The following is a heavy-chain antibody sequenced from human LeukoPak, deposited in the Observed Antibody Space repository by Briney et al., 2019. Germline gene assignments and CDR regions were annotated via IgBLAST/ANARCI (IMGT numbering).Heavy chain of an antibody. Sequence: PGRSLRLSCAASGFPFSVSAMHWVRQAPGKGLEWVAVISYDGGHEYYADSVMGRFTVSRDNSKNTAYLQVVSLSAEDTAVYYCVKGDRYCTARRWYLSFENWGQGTLVTVSS. CDR3: VKGDRYCTARRWYLSFEN. CDR1: GFPFSVSA. J-gene: IGHJ4*02. CDR2: ISYDGGHE. D-gene: IGHD2-8*02. V-gene: IGHV3-30*04.